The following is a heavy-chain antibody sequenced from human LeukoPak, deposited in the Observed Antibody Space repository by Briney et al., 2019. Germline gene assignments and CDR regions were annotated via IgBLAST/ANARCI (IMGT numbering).Heavy chain of an antibody. D-gene: IGHD2-2*01. CDR2: ISWNSGSI. Sequence: GGSLRLSCAASGFTFDDYAMHWVRQAPGKGLEWVSGISWNSGSIGYADSVKGRFTISRDNAKNSLYLQMNSLRAEDTALYYCAKGYCSSTSCYHFDYWGQGPLVTVS. J-gene: IGHJ4*02. V-gene: IGHV3-9*01. CDR3: AKGYCSSTSCYHFDY. CDR1: GFTFDDYA.